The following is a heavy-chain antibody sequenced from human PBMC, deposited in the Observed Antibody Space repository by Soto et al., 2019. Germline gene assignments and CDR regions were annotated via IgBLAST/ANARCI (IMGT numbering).Heavy chain of an antibody. J-gene: IGHJ3*02. Sequence: GGSLRLSCTASGFTFDSYAMTWVRQAPGKGLEWVSSISVSGLSTHYADSVKGRFTISRDTSKNTLYLQMNSLTAEDTAVYYCAKELGVRGELDASDIWGQGTVVTVSS. V-gene: IGHV3-23*01. D-gene: IGHD3-10*01. CDR1: GFTFDSYA. CDR2: ISVSGLST. CDR3: AKELGVRGELDASDI.